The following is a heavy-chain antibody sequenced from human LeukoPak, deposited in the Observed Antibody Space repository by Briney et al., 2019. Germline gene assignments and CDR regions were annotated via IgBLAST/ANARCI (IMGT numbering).Heavy chain of an antibody. CDR2: ISSSSSTI. CDR1: GFTFSSYG. V-gene: IGHV3-48*04. D-gene: IGHD3-22*01. Sequence: PGGSLRLSCAASGFTFSSYGMHWVRQAPGKGLEWVSYISSSSSTIYYADSVKGRFTISRDNAKNSLYLQMNSLRAEDTAVYYCARDRAYYYDSSGYYVWGQGTLVTVSS. J-gene: IGHJ4*02. CDR3: ARDRAYYYDSSGYYV.